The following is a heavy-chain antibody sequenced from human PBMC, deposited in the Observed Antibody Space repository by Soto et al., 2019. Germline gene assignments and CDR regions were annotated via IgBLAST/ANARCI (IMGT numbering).Heavy chain of an antibody. Sequence: ESGGGLVQPGGSLRLSCEASGFTFSPYHLHWIRQPIGAGLEWVAGIGAAGDTYYLGPVKGRFTIFRENAKNSLYLQMNSLRVEDTAVYFCARLFGGGGSNSFDYWGQGTLVTVSS. CDR3: ARLFGGGGSNSFDY. CDR2: IGAAGDT. CDR1: GFTFSPYH. D-gene: IGHD3-10*01. J-gene: IGHJ4*02. V-gene: IGHV3-13*01.